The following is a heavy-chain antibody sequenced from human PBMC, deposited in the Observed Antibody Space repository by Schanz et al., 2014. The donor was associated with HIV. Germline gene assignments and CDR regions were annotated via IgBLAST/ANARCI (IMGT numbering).Heavy chain of an antibody. CDR2: IKGDGSDK. CDR1: GFSFSSYW. V-gene: IGHV3-7*01. CDR3: ARGPRYAY. J-gene: IGHJ4*02. Sequence: EVQLVESGGGLVQPGGSLRLSCAASGFSFSSYWMTWVRQTPGKGLEWVANIKGDGSDKNYVDSVRGRFTISRDNSKNTVYLQMNSLRAGDTAMYYCARGPRYAYWGQGNLVTVSS. D-gene: IGHD1-1*01.